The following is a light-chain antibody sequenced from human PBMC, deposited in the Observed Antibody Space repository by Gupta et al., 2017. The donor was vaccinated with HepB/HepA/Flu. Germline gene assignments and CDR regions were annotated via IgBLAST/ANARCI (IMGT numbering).Light chain of an antibody. V-gene: IGKV4-1*01. Sequence: DIVMTQSPDSLAVSLGERATINCKSSQSILFSGTNKNYLAWYQHKPGQPPKLLIYWASTRKYGVPDRFSGRGSGTNFTLTISSRQAEDVAVYYCQQEYISPITFGQGTXMEIK. CDR1: QSILFSGTNKNY. J-gene: IGKJ5*01. CDR3: QQEYISPIT. CDR2: WAS.